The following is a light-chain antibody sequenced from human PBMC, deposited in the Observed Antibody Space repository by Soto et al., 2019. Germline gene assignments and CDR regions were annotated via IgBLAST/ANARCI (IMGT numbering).Light chain of an antibody. Sequence: EIVMTQSPATLSVSPGERATLSCRASQSVGGSLAWYQQKPGQAPGLLIYGASTRATGVPARFSGSGSGTEFTLTISSLQSEDFAVSYSQQYRNWPRTFRQGTKV. CDR2: GAS. CDR1: QSVGGS. J-gene: IGKJ1*01. CDR3: QQYRNWPRT. V-gene: IGKV3-15*01.